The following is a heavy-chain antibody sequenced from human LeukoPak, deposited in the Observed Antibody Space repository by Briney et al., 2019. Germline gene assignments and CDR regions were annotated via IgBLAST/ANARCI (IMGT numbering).Heavy chain of an antibody. Sequence: PSETLSLTCAVYGGSFSGYYWSWIRQPPGKGLEWIGEINHSGSTNYNPSLKSRVTISVDTSKNQFSLKLSSVTAADTAVYYCARVGQTTGANWGQGTLVTVSS. CDR1: GGSFSGYY. J-gene: IGHJ4*02. CDR2: INHSGST. V-gene: IGHV4-34*01. CDR3: ARVGQTTGAN. D-gene: IGHD4-17*01.